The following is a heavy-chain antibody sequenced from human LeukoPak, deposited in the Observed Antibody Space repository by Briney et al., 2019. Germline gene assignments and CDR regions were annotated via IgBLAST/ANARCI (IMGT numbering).Heavy chain of an antibody. J-gene: IGHJ6*03. V-gene: IGHV1-69*06. Sequence: SVKVSCKASGGTFSSYAISWVRQAPGQGLEWMGGIIPIFGTANYAQKFQGRVTITADKSTSTAYMELSSLRSEDTAVYYCAREMRGYYYDSYYYMDVWGKGTTVAVSS. CDR1: GGTFSSYA. CDR2: IIPIFGTA. CDR3: AREMRGYYYDSYYYMDV. D-gene: IGHD3-22*01.